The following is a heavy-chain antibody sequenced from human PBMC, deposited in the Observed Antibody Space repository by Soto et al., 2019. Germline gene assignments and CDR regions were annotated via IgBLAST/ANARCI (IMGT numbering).Heavy chain of an antibody. Sequence: PSETLSLTCTVSGGSISSSSDYWGWIRQPPGKGLEWIGSIYYSGSTYYNPSLKSRVTISVDTSKNQFSLKLSSVTAADTAVYYCARHVNPWAQGAFDIWGQGTMVTVSS. CDR1: GGSISSSSDY. CDR2: IYYSGST. D-gene: IGHD7-27*01. J-gene: IGHJ3*02. CDR3: ARHVNPWAQGAFDI. V-gene: IGHV4-39*01.